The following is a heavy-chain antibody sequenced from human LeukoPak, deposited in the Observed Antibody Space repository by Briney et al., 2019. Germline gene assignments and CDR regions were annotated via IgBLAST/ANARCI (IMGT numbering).Heavy chain of an antibody. V-gene: IGHV3-30-3*01. J-gene: IGHJ4*02. CDR1: GFTFSSYA. CDR3: ARAGIAVAGSPFDY. Sequence: GRSLRLSCAASGFTFSSYAMHWVRQAPGKGLEWVAVISYDGSNKYYADSVKGRFTISRDNSKNTLYLQMNSLRAEDTAVYYCARAGIAVAGSPFDYWGQGTLVTVSS. CDR2: ISYDGSNK. D-gene: IGHD6-19*01.